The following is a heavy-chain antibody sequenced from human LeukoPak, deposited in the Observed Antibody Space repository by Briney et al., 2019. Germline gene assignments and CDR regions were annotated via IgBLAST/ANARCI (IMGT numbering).Heavy chain of an antibody. CDR1: GFTFEAYW. J-gene: IGHJ5*02. V-gene: IGHV3-74*01. Sequence: GGSLRLSCAASGFTFEAYWMHWVRQVPGKGLVWVSRINGDGKSMAYADSVKGRFTISRDNAKNTVFLQMNSLRVEDTGVYYCARNHRLHHWGQGTLVIVSS. CDR3: ARNHRLHH. CDR2: INGDGKSM.